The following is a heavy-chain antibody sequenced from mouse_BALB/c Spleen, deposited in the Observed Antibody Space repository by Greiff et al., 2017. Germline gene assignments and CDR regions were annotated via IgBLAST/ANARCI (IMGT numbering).Heavy chain of an antibody. D-gene: IGHD2-14*01. CDR3: TRETGYRYDGFAY. Sequence: QVQLQQPGAELVRPGASVKLSCKASGYTFTSYWINWVKQRPGQGLEWIGNIYPSDSYTNYNQKFKDKATLTVDKSSSTAYMQLSSPTSEDSAVYYCTRETGYRYDGFAYWGQGTLVTVSA. J-gene: IGHJ3*01. CDR2: IYPSDSYT. CDR1: GYTFTSYW. V-gene: IGHV1-69*02.